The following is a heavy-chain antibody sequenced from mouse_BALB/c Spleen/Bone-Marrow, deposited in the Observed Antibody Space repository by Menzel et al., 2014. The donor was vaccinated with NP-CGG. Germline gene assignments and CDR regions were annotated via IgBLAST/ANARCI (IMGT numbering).Heavy chain of an antibody. CDR2: IDPANGNT. CDR1: GFNIKDTY. CDR3: ARNGNYGAWFAY. D-gene: IGHD2-1*01. J-gene: IGHJ3*01. V-gene: IGHV14-3*02. Sequence: EVQLQESGAELVKPGASVKLSCTASGFNIKDTYMHWVKQRPEQGLEWIGRIDPANGNTKYDPKFQGKATITADTSSNTAYLRLSSLTSEDTAVYYCARNGNYGAWFAYWGQGTLDTVSA.